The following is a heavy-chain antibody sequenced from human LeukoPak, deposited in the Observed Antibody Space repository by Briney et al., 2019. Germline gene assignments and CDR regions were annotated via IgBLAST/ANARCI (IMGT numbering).Heavy chain of an antibody. CDR3: ARHCSSTSCSRDAFDI. Sequence: PSETLSLTCAVYGGSFSGYYWSWIRQPPGKGLEWIGYIYYSGSTNYNPSLKSRVTISVDTSKNQFSLKLSSVTAADTAVYYCARHCSSTSCSRDAFDIWGQGTMVTVSS. CDR1: GGSFSGYY. D-gene: IGHD2-2*01. CDR2: IYYSGST. J-gene: IGHJ3*02. V-gene: IGHV4-59*01.